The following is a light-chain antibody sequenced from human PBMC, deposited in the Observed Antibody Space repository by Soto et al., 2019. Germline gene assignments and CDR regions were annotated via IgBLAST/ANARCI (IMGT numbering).Light chain of an antibody. V-gene: IGKV1-27*01. CDR2: AAS. J-gene: IGKJ1*01. CDR1: QGISNS. CDR3: QKYNRAPWT. Sequence: DIQMTQSPSSLSASVGDRVTITRRASQGISNSLAWYQQKPGKVPKVLIYAASTLQSGVPSRFSGSGSGTEFTLTISSLQPEDVATYYCQKYNRAPWTFGQGNKVEIK.